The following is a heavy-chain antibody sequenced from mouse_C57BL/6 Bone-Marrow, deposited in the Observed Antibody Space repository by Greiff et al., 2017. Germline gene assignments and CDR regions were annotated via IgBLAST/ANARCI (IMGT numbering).Heavy chain of an antibody. CDR1: GYTFTSYG. V-gene: IGHV1-81*01. D-gene: IGHD1-1*01. Sequence: VQLVESGAELARPGASVKLSCKASGYTFTSYGISWVKQRTGQGLEWIGEIYPRSGNTYYNEKFKGKATLTADKSSSTAYMELRSLTSEDSAVYFCGLHGSSPVAYWGQGTLVTVSA. CDR2: IYPRSGNT. J-gene: IGHJ3*01. CDR3: GLHGSSPVAY.